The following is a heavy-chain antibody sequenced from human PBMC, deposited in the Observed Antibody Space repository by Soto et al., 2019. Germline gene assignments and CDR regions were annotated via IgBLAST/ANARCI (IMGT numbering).Heavy chain of an antibody. CDR1: GGAISSRNYY. V-gene: IGHV4-39*01. D-gene: IGHD6-19*01. CDR3: AGPLIAVSGGRGP. J-gene: IGHJ5*02. CDR2: IFYNGRT. Sequence: SETLSLTCSVSGGAISSRNYYWGWVRRAPGRGPEWIGNIFYNGRTDYKPSLQSRVTISVDTSKNQFSLKLGSVTAADTAVYYCAGPLIAVSGGRGPWGQGTLVT.